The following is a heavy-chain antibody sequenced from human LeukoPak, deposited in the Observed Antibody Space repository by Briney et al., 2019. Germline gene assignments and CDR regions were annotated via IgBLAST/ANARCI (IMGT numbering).Heavy chain of an antibody. CDR1: GYTFTSYG. Sequence: GASLKISCKASGYTFTSYGISWVRQAPGQGLEWMGWISAYNGNTNYAQKLQGRVTMTTDTSTSTAYMELRSLRSDDTAVYYCARGGTYDFWSGYPYYYYYYMDVWGKGTTVTVSS. V-gene: IGHV1-18*01. CDR2: ISAYNGNT. J-gene: IGHJ6*03. D-gene: IGHD3-3*01. CDR3: ARGGTYDFWSGYPYYYYYYMDV.